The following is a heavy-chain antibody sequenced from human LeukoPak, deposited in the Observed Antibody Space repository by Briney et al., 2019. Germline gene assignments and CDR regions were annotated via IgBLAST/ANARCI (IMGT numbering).Heavy chain of an antibody. Sequence: SETLSLTCTVSGGSISSYYWSWIRQPPGKGLEWIGYIYYSGSTNHNPSLKSRVTISVDPSKNQFPLKLSSVADAETAVYYCARVRGLHRGGYFDYWGQGTLVTVSS. CDR2: IYYSGST. V-gene: IGHV4-59*01. CDR1: GGSISSYY. CDR3: ARVRGLHRGGYFDY. J-gene: IGHJ4*02. D-gene: IGHD3-10*01.